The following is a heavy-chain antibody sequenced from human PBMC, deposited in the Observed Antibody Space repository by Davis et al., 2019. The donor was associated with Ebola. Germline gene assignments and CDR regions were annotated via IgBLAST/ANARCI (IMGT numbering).Heavy chain of an antibody. D-gene: IGHD2-15*01. V-gene: IGHV3-48*03. CDR3: ARVMVGILNV. CDR1: GFTFYRYE. CDR2: ISGSATST. J-gene: IGHJ6*02. Sequence: GESLKISCAASGFTFYRYEMNWVRQAPGKGLEWVSYISGSATSTFYADSVKGRFTISRDNAKNSLYLQMNSLRAEDTAVYYCARVMVGILNVWGQGTTVTVSS.